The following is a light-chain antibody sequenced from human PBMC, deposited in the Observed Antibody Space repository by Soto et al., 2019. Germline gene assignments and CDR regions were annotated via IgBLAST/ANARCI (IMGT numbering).Light chain of an antibody. CDR3: SSYAGSNHYV. CDR1: SSGVGGYNY. Sequence: QSALTQPASVSGSPGQSITISCTGTSSGVGGYNYVSWYQHHPGKAPKLMIHDVSNRPSGVPDRFSGSKSGNTASLTVPGLQAEDEADYYCSSYAGSNHYVFGTG. CDR2: DVS. J-gene: IGLJ1*01. V-gene: IGLV2-8*01.